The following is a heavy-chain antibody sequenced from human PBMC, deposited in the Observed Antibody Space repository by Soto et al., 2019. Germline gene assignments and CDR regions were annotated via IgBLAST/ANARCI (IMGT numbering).Heavy chain of an antibody. CDR2: ISDSGST. CDR1: GDSISNYY. D-gene: IGHD3-22*01. V-gene: IGHV4-59*01. CDR3: ARDNGYDSSEGGFDY. Sequence: PSETLSLTCTVSGDSISNYYWTWIRQPPGKGLEWIGYISDSGSTKFNPSLKSRVTISLDTSKNQFSLNLNSVTAADTAVYYCARDNGYDSSEGGFDYWGQGTLVTVSS. J-gene: IGHJ4*02.